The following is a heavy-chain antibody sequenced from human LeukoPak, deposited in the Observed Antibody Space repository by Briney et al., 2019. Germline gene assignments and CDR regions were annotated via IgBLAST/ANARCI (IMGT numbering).Heavy chain of an antibody. D-gene: IGHD2-21*02. CDR3: AKDRISIVVVTTIDY. V-gene: IGHV3-30*18. CDR1: GFTFSDFG. Sequence: GRSLRLSCAASGFTFSDFGMHWVRQAPGKGLEWVAVISYDGSNRYYADSVKGRFTISRDNSKNTLYLQMNSLRAEDTAVYYCAKDRISIVVVTTIDYWGQGTLVTVSS. CDR2: ISYDGSNR. J-gene: IGHJ4*02.